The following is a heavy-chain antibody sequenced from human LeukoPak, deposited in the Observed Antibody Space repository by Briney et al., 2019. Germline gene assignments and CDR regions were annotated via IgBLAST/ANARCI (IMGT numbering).Heavy chain of an antibody. Sequence: GGSLRLSCAASGFTVSSNYMSWVRQAPGKGLEWVSVIYSGGSTYYADSVKGRFTISRDNSKNTLYLQMNSLRAEDTAVYYCARDPLYDFWSGYHRDYWGQGTLVTVSS. CDR1: GFTVSSNY. D-gene: IGHD3-3*01. CDR2: IYSGGST. V-gene: IGHV3-53*01. J-gene: IGHJ4*02. CDR3: ARDPLYDFWSGYHRDY.